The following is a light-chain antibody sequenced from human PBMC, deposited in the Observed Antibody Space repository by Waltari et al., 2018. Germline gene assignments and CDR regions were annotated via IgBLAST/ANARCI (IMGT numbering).Light chain of an antibody. CDR2: GAS. CDR1: QSITTF. Sequence: DIPVTQSPSSLSASVGDRVTLTCRASQSITTFLNWYQQKPGKAPKLLIYGASTLQSGVPSRFSGSGSGTDFTLTITSLQPEDFATYYCQQSYSPPNTFGQGTRLEVK. J-gene: IGKJ5*01. CDR3: QQSYSPPNT. V-gene: IGKV1-39*01.